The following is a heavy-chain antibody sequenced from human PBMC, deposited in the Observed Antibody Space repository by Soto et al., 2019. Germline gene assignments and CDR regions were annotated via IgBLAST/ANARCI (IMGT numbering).Heavy chain of an antibody. V-gene: IGHV1-18*01. D-gene: IGHD2-2*01. CDR3: ASDPLPAGGMDV. J-gene: IGHJ6*04. CDR2: ISAFNGKT. Sequence: GASVKVSCKASGYPFNIYVMNWVRQAPGQGLEWMGWISAFNGKTNYAQNVQGRVTMTTDTSTSTAYVELRSLRSDDTAGYYCASDPLPAGGMDVWGKGTTVTVSS. CDR1: GYPFNIYV.